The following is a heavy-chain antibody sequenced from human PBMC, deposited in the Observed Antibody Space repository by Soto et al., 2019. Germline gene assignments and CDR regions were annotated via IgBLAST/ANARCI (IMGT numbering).Heavy chain of an antibody. CDR1: GYTFTSYY. V-gene: IGHV1-46*01. J-gene: IGHJ6*02. Sequence: ASLKVSCKASGYTFTSYYMHWVRQAPGQGLEWMGIINPSGGSTSYAQKFQGRVTMTRDTSTSTVYMELSSLRSEDTAVYYCARENAEAGMDVWGQGTTVTVSS. CDR2: INPSGGST. CDR3: ARENAEAGMDV. D-gene: IGHD2-2*01.